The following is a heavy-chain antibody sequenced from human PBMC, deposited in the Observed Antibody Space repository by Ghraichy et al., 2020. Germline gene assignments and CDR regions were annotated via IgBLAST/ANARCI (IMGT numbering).Heavy chain of an antibody. CDR3: ARRPPVQLWMGWAEGAFDI. D-gene: IGHD5-18*01. CDR2: IYYSGST. V-gene: IGHV4-59*08. J-gene: IGHJ3*02. CDR1: GGSISSYY. Sequence: SETLSLTCTVSGGSISSYYWSWIRQPPGKGLEWIGYIYYSGSTNYNPSLKSRVTISVDTSKNQFSLKLSSVTAADTAVYYCARRPPVQLWMGWAEGAFDIWGQGTMVTVSS.